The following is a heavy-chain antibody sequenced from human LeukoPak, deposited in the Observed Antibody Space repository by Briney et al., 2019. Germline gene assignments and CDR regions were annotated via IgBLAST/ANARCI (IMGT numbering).Heavy chain of an antibody. V-gene: IGHV3-33*01. J-gene: IGHJ4*02. Sequence: GGSLRLSCAASGFTFSNYGMHWVRQAPGKGLEWVAVIWYDGSNEYYADSVEGRFTISRDNSKNTLYLQMNSLRAEDTAVYYCARDRYGANSPSDYWGQGTLVTVSS. CDR3: ARDRYGANSPSDY. CDR1: GFTFSNYG. CDR2: IWYDGSNE. D-gene: IGHD4-23*01.